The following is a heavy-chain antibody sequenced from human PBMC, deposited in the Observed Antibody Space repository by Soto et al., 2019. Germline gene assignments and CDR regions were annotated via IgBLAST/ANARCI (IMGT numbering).Heavy chain of an antibody. Sequence: QITLKESGPTLVKPTQTLTLTCTFSGFSLSTSGVGVGWIRQPPGKALEWLALIYWDDDKRYSPSLKSRLTITKDTSKNQVVLTMTNMDPVDTATYYCAHREPVPGIAVAGRPGYFQHWGQGTLVTVSS. D-gene: IGHD6-19*01. V-gene: IGHV2-5*02. CDR3: AHREPVPGIAVAGRPGYFQH. CDR2: IYWDDDK. J-gene: IGHJ1*01. CDR1: GFSLSTSGVG.